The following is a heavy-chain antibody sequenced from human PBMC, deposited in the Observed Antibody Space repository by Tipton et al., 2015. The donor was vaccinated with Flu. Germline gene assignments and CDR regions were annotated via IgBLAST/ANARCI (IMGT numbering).Heavy chain of an antibody. J-gene: IGHJ6*02. Sequence: SLRLSCAASGFTFSSYAMSWVRQAPGKGLEWVSAISGSGGSTYYADSVKGRFTISRDNSKNTLYLQMNSLRAEDTAVYYCAKYSGGDFWSYYYYGMDVWGLGTTVTVSS. D-gene: IGHD3-3*01. CDR3: AKYSGGDFWSYYYYGMDV. CDR1: GFTFSSYA. V-gene: IGHV3-23*01. CDR2: ISGSGGST.